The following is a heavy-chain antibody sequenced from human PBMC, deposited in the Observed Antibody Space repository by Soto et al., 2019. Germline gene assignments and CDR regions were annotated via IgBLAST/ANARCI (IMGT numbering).Heavy chain of an antibody. D-gene: IGHD4-17*01. J-gene: IGHJ3*02. CDR3: ASTYGDYVRAFDI. Sequence: ASVKVSCKASGYTFTSYAMHWVRQAPGQRLEWMGWINAGNGNTKYSQKFQGRVTMTRDTSASTAYMELRSLRSDDTAVYYCASTYGDYVRAFDIWGQGTMVTVSS. CDR2: INAGNGNT. V-gene: IGHV1-3*01. CDR1: GYTFTSYA.